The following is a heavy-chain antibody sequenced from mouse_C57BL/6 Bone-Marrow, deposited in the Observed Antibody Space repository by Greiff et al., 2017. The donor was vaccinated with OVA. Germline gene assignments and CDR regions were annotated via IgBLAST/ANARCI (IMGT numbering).Heavy chain of an antibody. V-gene: IGHV7-1*01. CDR1: GFTFSDFY. D-gene: IGHD2-4*01. CDR3: ASLYDYPYYYAMDY. Sequence: VQRVESGGGLVQSGRSLRLSCATSGFTFSDFYMEWVRQAPGKGLEWIAASRNKANDYTTEYSASVKGRFIVSRDTSQSILYLQMNALRAEDTAIYYCASLYDYPYYYAMDYWGQGTSVTVSS. J-gene: IGHJ4*01. CDR2: SRNKANDYTT.